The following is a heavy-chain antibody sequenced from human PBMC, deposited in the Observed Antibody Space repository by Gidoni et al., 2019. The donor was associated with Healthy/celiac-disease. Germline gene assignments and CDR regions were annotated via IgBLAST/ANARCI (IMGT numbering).Heavy chain of an antibody. Sequence: QVQLQESGTGLVKPSETLSLKCTVAGYSMSSGSSWGWIRQPPGKGLEWIGSIDTRGITYYNPALKSRVTISVDTSKNQCSLKLSSVTAADTAVYYGARVGHGYCSSTSCYTGRAPWYFDLWGRGTLVTVSS. D-gene: IGHD2-2*02. CDR3: ARVGHGYCSSTSCYTGRAPWYFDL. V-gene: IGHV4-38-2*02. CDR1: GYSMSSGSS. J-gene: IGHJ2*01. CDR2: IDTRGIT.